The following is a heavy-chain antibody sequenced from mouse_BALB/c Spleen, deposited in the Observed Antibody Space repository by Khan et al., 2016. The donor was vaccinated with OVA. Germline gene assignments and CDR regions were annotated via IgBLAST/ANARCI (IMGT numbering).Heavy chain of an antibody. J-gene: IGHJ2*01. CDR2: ILPGIGSR. CDR1: GYTFSGYW. D-gene: IGHD1-1*01. Sequence: QVQLKQSGAELMKPGASVKISCKATGYTFSGYWLEWVKQRPGHGLEWIGEILPGIGSRNYNEKFKGKATFTADISSKTTYMQLSSLTTEDSAVYYCARVNYGSRDYFDYWGQGTTLTVSS. V-gene: IGHV1-9*01. CDR3: ARVNYGSRDYFDY.